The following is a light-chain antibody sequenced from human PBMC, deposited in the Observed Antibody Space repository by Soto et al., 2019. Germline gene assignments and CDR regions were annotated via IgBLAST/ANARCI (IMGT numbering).Light chain of an antibody. J-gene: IGKJ1*01. CDR1: QSVSNNY. CDR3: QQNGSSGT. Sequence: EIVLTQSRATLSVSPGERATLSCRASQSVSNNYLAWYQQKPRQAPRLLIYGASNSATGIPGRFSGSGSGTDFPITITILEPEDFAVYYCQQNGSSGTFGQGTKVDI. V-gene: IGKV3-20*01. CDR2: GAS.